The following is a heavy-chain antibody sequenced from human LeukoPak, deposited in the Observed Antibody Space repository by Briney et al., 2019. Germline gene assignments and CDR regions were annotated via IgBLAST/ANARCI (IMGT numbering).Heavy chain of an antibody. J-gene: IGHJ3*02. CDR3: ATNAGPDPLNVIDI. CDR1: GVSISRHL. D-gene: IGHD2-8*01. CDR2: VYNSGST. V-gene: IGHV4-59*08. Sequence: SETLSLTCVVSGVSISRHLWSCIRQPPGKGPQWIGFVYNSGSTDYNPSLKGRVTISADTSKNQFSLRLSSVTASDTAVYYCATNAGPDPLNVIDIWGLGTMVTVSS.